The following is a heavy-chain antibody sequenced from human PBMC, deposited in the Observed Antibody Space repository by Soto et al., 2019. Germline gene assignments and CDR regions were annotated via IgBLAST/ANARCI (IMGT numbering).Heavy chain of an antibody. J-gene: IGHJ6*02. D-gene: IGHD6-13*01. V-gene: IGHV3-23*01. CDR2: IIGSGDST. CDR1: GFTFSSYA. CDR3: AKDRDGAAAGPTKFYGMDV. Sequence: EVQLLESGGGLVQPGGSLRLSCAASGFTFSSYAMSWVRQAPGKGLEWVSVIIGSGDSTYYAASVRGRFTISRANSKNTLYLQMNSLRAEDSAVYYCAKDRDGAAAGPTKFYGMDVWGQGTTVTVSS.